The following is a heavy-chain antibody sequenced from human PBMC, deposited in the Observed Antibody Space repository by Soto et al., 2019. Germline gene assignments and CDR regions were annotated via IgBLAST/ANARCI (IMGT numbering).Heavy chain of an antibody. D-gene: IGHD3-16*01. CDR3: ADGGGAGGVTLGMGV. CDR2: ISGSGGST. J-gene: IGHJ6*02. V-gene: IGHV3-23*01. CDR1: GFTFSSYA. Sequence: EVQLLESGGGLVQPGGSLRLSCAASGFTFSSYAMSWVRQAPGTGLEWVSAISGSGGSTYYADSVKGRFTISRDNSKNTLGQQMDGRGAEGAAVYYWADGGGAGGVTLGMGVCGQGTTVTVYS.